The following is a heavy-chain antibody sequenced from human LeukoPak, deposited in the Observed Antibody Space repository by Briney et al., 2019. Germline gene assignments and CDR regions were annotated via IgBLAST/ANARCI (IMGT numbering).Heavy chain of an antibody. CDR3: ARGFPEYYYDGNHRDY. D-gene: IGHD3-22*01. Sequence: SETLSLTCTVSGDSISNYYWSWIRQPPGKGLEWIGEINHSGSTNYNPSLKSRVTISVDTSKNQFTLKLSSVTAADTAVYYCARGFPEYYYDGNHRDYWGQGTLVTVSS. J-gene: IGHJ4*02. CDR1: GDSISNYY. V-gene: IGHV4-34*01. CDR2: INHSGST.